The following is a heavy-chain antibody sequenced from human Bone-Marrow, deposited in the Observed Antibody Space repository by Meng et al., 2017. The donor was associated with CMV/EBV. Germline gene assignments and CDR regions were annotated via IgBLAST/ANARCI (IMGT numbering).Heavy chain of an antibody. D-gene: IGHD3-10*01. CDR2: IRYDGSNK. V-gene: IGHV3-30*02. CDR1: GFTLSSYG. Sequence: GGSLKISCAASGFTLSSYGMHWVRQAPGTGLEWVAFIRYDGSNKYYADSVKGRFTISRDNSKNTLYLQMNSLRAEDTAVYYCAAPSPDAILWFGESQPGMYVWGQGTTVTVSS. CDR3: AAPSPDAILWFGESQPGMYV. J-gene: IGHJ6*02.